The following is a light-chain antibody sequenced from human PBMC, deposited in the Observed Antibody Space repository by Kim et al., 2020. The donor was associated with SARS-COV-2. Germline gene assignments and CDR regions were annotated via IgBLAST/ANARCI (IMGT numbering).Light chain of an antibody. CDR3: QHYNDYSRT. Sequence: GDRDTITCRASQTVNRWLAWYQQKPGKVPILLISDASTLENGFPSRFSGSGSGTEFSLTIDSLRPDDFATYYCQHYNDYSRTFGQGTKVDIK. V-gene: IGKV1-5*01. CDR2: DAS. J-gene: IGKJ1*01. CDR1: QTVNRW.